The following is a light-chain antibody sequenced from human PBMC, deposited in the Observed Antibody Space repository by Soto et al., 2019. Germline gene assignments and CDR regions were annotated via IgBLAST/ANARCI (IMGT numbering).Light chain of an antibody. Sequence: EVVMTQSPATLSVSPGERVILSCRSSQSVGDNLAWLQQKPGQGPRLLIYGASTRATGIPARFSGSGSGTEFTLTISSQQSEDFAVYYCQQYNNWPPMYTFGQGTKLEIK. J-gene: IGKJ2*01. CDR3: QQYNNWPPMYT. CDR2: GAS. V-gene: IGKV3-15*01. CDR1: QSVGDN.